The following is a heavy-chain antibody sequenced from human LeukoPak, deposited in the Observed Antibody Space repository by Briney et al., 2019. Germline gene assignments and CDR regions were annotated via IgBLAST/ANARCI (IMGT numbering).Heavy chain of an antibody. V-gene: IGHV1-2*02. D-gene: IGHD3-16*01. CDR3: ARDGGLDY. Sequence: GASVKVSCRTSGYTFSDYYIHWVRQAPGQGLEWMGWTDPNRGGTSSAQKFQGRVTMTRDTSISTVYMQLSGLTSDDTAAYYCARDGGLDYWGQGTLVTVSS. CDR2: TDPNRGGT. CDR1: GYTFSDYY. J-gene: IGHJ4*01.